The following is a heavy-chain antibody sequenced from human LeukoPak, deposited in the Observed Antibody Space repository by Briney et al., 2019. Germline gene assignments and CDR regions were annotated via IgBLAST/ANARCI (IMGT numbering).Heavy chain of an antibody. V-gene: IGHV3-21*01. J-gene: IGHJ3*02. D-gene: IGHD3-9*01. CDR2: ITSSGGST. CDR1: GFTFSSYW. CDR3: ARDWYDNSDAFDI. Sequence: GGSLRLSCAASGFTFSSYWMSWVRQAPGKGLEWVSTITSSGGSTYNADSVKGRFTISRDNAKNSLYLQMNSLRAEDTAVYYCARDWYDNSDAFDIWGQGTMVTVSS.